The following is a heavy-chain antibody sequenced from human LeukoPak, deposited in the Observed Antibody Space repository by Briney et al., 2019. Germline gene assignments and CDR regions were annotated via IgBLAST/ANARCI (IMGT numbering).Heavy chain of an antibody. J-gene: IGHJ4*02. V-gene: IGHV4-39*01. CDR2: IYYTGST. D-gene: IGHD2-21*01. CDR1: GGSIRRSSYY. CDR3: ARQALWFFDH. Sequence: SETLSLTCTVSGGSIRRSSYYWGWTRQPPGKGLEWIGSIYYTGSTYYNPALKSRVTMSIDTSKNQFSLRLSSVTAADTAVYYCARQALWFFDHWGQGTLVTVSS.